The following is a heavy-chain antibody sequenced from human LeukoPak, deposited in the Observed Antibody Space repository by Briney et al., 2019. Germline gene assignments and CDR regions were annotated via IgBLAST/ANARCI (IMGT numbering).Heavy chain of an antibody. V-gene: IGHV3-23*01. D-gene: IGHD2-8*01. CDR2: ISGSGGST. CDR3: AKDRSCTNGVCPNWFDP. CDR1: GFTFSSYA. Sequence: SGGSLRLSCAASGFTFSSYAMSWVRQAPGKGLEWVSAISGSGGSTYYADSVKGRFTISRDNSKNTLYLQMNSLRAEDTAVYYCAKDRSCTNGVCPNWFDPWGQGTLVTVSS. J-gene: IGHJ5*02.